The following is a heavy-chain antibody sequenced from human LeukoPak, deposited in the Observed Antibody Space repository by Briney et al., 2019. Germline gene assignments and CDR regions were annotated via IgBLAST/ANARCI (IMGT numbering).Heavy chain of an antibody. CDR2: VHYSGIT. Sequence: PSETLSLTCTVSGGSISINTYYWDWIRQPPGKGLEWIGGVHYSGITYYNPSLKSRVTISVGTSKNQFSLNLSSVTAADTTVYYCARRLTGPYSGSYYFDYWGQGTLVTVSS. V-gene: IGHV4-39*01. J-gene: IGHJ4*02. CDR3: ARRLTGPYSGSYYFDY. CDR1: GGSISINTYY. D-gene: IGHD1-26*01.